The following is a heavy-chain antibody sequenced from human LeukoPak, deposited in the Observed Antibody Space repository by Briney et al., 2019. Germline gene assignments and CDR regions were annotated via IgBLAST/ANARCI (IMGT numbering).Heavy chain of an antibody. CDR3: ARAAYGVPLYYFDY. Sequence: GASVKVSCTASGYTFTSYGISWVRQAPGQGLEWMGWISAYNGNTNYAQKVKGRVTMTTDTSTSTAYMELRSLRSEDTAVYYCARAAYGVPLYYFDYWGQGTLVTVSS. D-gene: IGHD4-17*01. J-gene: IGHJ4*02. CDR1: GYTFTSYG. V-gene: IGHV1-18*01. CDR2: ISAYNGNT.